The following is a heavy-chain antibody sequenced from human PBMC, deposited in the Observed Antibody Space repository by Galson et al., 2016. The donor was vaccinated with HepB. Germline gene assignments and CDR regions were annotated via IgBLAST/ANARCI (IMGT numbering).Heavy chain of an antibody. CDR2: ISSGCSYI. Sequence: SLRLSCAASGFTFSRYTMNWVRQAPGKGLEWVSSISSGCSYIYYADSVKGRFTISRDNAKNSLYLQMNSLRAEDTAVYYCVRVRADYGGNMPDAFDIWGQGTMVTVSS. CDR3: VRVRADYGGNMPDAFDI. V-gene: IGHV3-21*01. CDR1: GFTFSRYT. J-gene: IGHJ3*02. D-gene: IGHD4-23*01.